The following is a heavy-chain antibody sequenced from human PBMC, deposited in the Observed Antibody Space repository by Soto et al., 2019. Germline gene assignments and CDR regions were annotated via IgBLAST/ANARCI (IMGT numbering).Heavy chain of an antibody. CDR2: ISGGGGST. V-gene: IGHV3-23*01. D-gene: IGHD2-21*02. CDR1: GFTFSNYA. Sequence: EVQLLESGGGLVQPGGSLRLSCAASGFTFSNYAINWVRLAPGKGLEWVSGISGGGGSTYYADSVKGRFTTFRDTSKNTVFMQMNSLRADDTAVYYCAKGFIVVVTVLRPDDAFDVWGQGTMVTVSS. CDR3: AKGFIVVVTVLRPDDAFDV. J-gene: IGHJ3*01.